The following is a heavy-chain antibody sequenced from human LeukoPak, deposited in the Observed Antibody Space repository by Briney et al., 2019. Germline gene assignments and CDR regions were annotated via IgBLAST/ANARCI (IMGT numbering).Heavy chain of an antibody. Sequence: GGSPRLSCAASGFTVSSNYMSWGRQAPGKGLEWVSLIYSGGSTYYADSVKGRFTLSRDNSQKTLYLPMNSLRAEQTTVYYIAGRAGDYSHPYLYWGEETRVTVSS. D-gene: IGHD3-22*01. CDR3: AGRAGDYSHPYLY. J-gene: IGHJ4*02. CDR1: GFTVSSNY. V-gene: IGHV3-53*01. CDR2: IYSGGST.